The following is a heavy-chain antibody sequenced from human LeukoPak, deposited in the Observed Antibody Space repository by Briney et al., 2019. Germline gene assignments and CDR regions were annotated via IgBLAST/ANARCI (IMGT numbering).Heavy chain of an antibody. Sequence: GASVKVSCKASGYTFTSYDINWVRQATGQGLEWMGWMSPNSGNTGYAQKFQGRVTMTRNTSISTAYMELSSLRSEDTAVYYCARGPGRGYYDFWSGYYKGALDYWGQGTLVTVSS. CDR1: GYTFTSYD. D-gene: IGHD3-3*01. CDR2: MSPNSGNT. V-gene: IGHV1-8*01. CDR3: ARGPGRGYYDFWSGYYKGALDY. J-gene: IGHJ4*02.